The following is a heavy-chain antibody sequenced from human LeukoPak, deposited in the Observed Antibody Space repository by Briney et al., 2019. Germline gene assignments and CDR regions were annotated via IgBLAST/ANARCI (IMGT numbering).Heavy chain of an antibody. D-gene: IGHD5-12*01. CDR2: INSDGSST. Sequence: GGSLRLSCAASGFTSSSYWMHWVRQAPGKGLVWVSRINSDGSSTSYADSVKGRFTISRDNAKNTLYLQMNSLRAEDTAVYYCARADIVATITYSSGRYYYGMDVWGQGTTVTVSS. V-gene: IGHV3-74*01. J-gene: IGHJ6*02. CDR3: ARADIVATITYSSGRYYYGMDV. CDR1: GFTSSSYW.